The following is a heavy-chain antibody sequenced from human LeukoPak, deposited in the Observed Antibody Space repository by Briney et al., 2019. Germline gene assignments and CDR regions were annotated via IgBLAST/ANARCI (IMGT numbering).Heavy chain of an antibody. CDR2: ISGSGSTI. D-gene: IGHD6-19*01. Sequence: PGGSLRLSCAASGFTFRSYETTWVRQAPGKGLEWVSYISGSGSTIYYTDSVKGRFTISRDNAKNSLYLQMNSLRAEDTAVYYCAGLVLDYWGQGTLVTVSS. CDR3: AGLVLDY. J-gene: IGHJ4*02. CDR1: GFTFRSYE. V-gene: IGHV3-48*03.